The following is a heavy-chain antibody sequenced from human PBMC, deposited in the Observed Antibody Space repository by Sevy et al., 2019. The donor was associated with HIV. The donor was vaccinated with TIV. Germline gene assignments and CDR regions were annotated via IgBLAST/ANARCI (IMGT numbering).Heavy chain of an antibody. CDR1: EFIFSDYA. CDR3: AKTINSGGGAVPAANYYYYGMDV. J-gene: IGHJ6*02. D-gene: IGHD2-2*01. CDR2: INGKGRST. V-gene: IGHV3-23*01. Sequence: GESLKISCAASEFIFSDYAMNWVRQTPGKGLEWVSSINGKGRSTHYADSVEGRFTISRDNSKNTLYLQMNSLRAEETAVYYCAKTINSGGGAVPAANYYYYGMDVWGQGTTVTVSS.